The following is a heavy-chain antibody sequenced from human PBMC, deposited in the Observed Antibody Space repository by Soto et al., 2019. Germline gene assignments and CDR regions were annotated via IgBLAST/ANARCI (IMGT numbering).Heavy chain of an antibody. V-gene: IGHV4-30-2*01. J-gene: IGHJ4*02. D-gene: IGHD1-26*01. CDR1: DGSISSGGYS. CDR2: IYHSGST. CDR3: AAGGGLARYY. Sequence: QLQLQESGAGLVKPSQTLSRSCAVSDGSISSGGYSLSWIRQQPGKGLEWIGYIYHSGSTYYNPSLKIRVTISVDRSKNQFSLKLISLTAADTAVYYCAAGGGLARYYWGQGTLVTVSS.